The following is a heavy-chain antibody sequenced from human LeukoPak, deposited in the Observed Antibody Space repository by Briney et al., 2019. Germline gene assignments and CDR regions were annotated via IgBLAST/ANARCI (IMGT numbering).Heavy chain of an antibody. CDR3: ARGSLGYAFDY. V-gene: IGHV4-59*01. CDR1: ADSISPYY. D-gene: IGHD5-12*01. J-gene: IGHJ4*02. Sequence: SETLSLTCTVSADSISPYYWTWIRQPPGKGLEWIGYISNSGSTNYNPSLKTRVAISVDTSKTQFSLNLNSVTAADTAVYYCARGSLGYAFDYWGQGTLVTVSS. CDR2: ISNSGST.